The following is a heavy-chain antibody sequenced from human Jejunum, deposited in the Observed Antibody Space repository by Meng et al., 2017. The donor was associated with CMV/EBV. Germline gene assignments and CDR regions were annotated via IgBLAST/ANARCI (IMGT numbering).Heavy chain of an antibody. J-gene: IGHJ6*02. D-gene: IGHD1/OR15-1a*01. V-gene: IGHV2-26*01. CDR3: ARIGRTRSRSDSWNIFNPDV. CDR2: IFSIDDE. Sequence: ARMCGAWSRQTPGKALEWRAHIFSIDDESYSASLRKRLSIAWDTSRSQVVLTMDRMTPVDTATYFCARIGRTRSRSDSWNIFNPDVWGPGTTVTVSS. CDR1: ARMC.